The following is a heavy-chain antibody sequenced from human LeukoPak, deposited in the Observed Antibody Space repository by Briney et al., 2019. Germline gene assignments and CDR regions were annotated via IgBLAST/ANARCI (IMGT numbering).Heavy chain of an antibody. CDR3: ARHDGSSWYYAFDV. Sequence: PSEALSLTCTVSGVSISSYYWGWIRQPPGKGLEWIGYIYYSGSTNYSPSLKSRVTISLDTSKNQFSLRLSSVTAADTAVYYCARHDGSSWYYAFDVWGQGTMVTVSS. CDR2: IYYSGST. D-gene: IGHD6-13*01. V-gene: IGHV4-59*08. J-gene: IGHJ3*01. CDR1: GVSISSYY.